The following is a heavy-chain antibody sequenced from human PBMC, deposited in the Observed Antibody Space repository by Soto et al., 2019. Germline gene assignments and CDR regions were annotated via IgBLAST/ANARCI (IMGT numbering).Heavy chain of an antibody. CDR3: ARGTVSAFDY. J-gene: IGHJ4*02. Sequence: SQALSLTCAVSGDTLSSSGVAWNWIRQSPSRGLEWLGRTYYTSQWYNDYATSVQSRININPDTSQNQFSLQLNSVPPDDTAVDYCARGTVSAFDYWGQGTRVTVSS. CDR1: GDTLSSSGVA. D-gene: IGHD4-4*01. V-gene: IGHV6-1*01. CDR2: TYYTSQWYN.